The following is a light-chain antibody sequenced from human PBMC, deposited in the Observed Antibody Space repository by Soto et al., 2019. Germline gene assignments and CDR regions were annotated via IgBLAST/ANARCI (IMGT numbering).Light chain of an antibody. CDR1: RSDVGGYDY. J-gene: IGLJ1*01. V-gene: IGLV2-11*01. Sequence: QSALTQPRSVSGSPGQSVSISCTGARSDVGGYDYVSWYQQHPDKAPKVIIYDVIKRPSGVPDRFSGSKSGNTASLTISGLQSDDEADYYCCSYAGSYSYVFGPVTKVTVL. CDR3: CSYAGSYSYV. CDR2: DVI.